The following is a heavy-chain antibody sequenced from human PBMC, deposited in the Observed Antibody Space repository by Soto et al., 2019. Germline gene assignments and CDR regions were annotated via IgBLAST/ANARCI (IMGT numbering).Heavy chain of an antibody. CDR3: ARNSQDQSSGGVTDRTGNAN. CDR1: GFTFSSHS. J-gene: IGHJ4*02. V-gene: IGHV3-21*01. D-gene: IGHD2-21*02. CDR2: ISSSSIDI. Sequence: EVPLVEAGGSLVKPGESQRLSCVVSGFTFSSHSMVWVRHAPGKGRVWVSSISSSSIDIYYTDAVKGRFTIYRDNAKNSMYLQMRRLSVDDVVVYYRARNSQDQSSGGVTDRTGNANWGQVTLVTVSS.